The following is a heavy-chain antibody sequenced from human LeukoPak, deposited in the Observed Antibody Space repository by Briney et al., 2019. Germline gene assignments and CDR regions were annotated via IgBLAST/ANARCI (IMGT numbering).Heavy chain of an antibody. D-gene: IGHD3-10*01. CDR2: IYTSGST. J-gene: IGHJ5*02. CDR3: AVDSVRGVLGFDP. V-gene: IGHV4-61*02. Sequence: SETLSLTCTVSGYSISSGYYWGWIRQPAGKGLEWVGRIYTSGSTNYNPSLKSRVTISVDTSKNQFSLKLSSVTAADTAVYYCAVDSVRGVLGFDPWGQGTLVTVSS. CDR1: GYSISSGYY.